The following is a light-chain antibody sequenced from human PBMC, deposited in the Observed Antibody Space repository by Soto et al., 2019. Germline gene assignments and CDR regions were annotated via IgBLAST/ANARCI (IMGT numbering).Light chain of an antibody. J-gene: IGKJ1*01. Sequence: EIVLTQSPGTLSLSPGERATLSCRASQSVGNNYLAWYQQKPGQGPRLLIYDASSRATGIPDRFSCSASGTDFTLTISRLEPEDFEVYYCQQYVGSPSTFGQGTKVEI. CDR2: DAS. CDR1: QSVGNNY. V-gene: IGKV3-20*01. CDR3: QQYVGSPST.